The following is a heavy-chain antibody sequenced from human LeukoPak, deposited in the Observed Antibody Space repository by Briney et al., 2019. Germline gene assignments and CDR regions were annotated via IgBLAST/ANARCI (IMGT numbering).Heavy chain of an antibody. CDR3: ARRNMYYYDSSGYYFDY. CDR2: IKQDGSEK. J-gene: IGHJ4*02. Sequence: GGSLRLSCAASGFTFSSYWMNWVRQAPGKGLEWVANIKQDGSEKYYVDSVKGRFTISRDNAKNSLYLQMNSLRAEGTAVYYCARRNMYYYDSSGYYFDYWGQGTLVTVSS. V-gene: IGHV3-7*01. D-gene: IGHD3-22*01. CDR1: GFTFSSYW.